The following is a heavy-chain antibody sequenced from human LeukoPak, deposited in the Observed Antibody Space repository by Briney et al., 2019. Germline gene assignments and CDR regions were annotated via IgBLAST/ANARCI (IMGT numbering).Heavy chain of an antibody. CDR1: GGSISSYY. Sequence: PSETLSLTCTVSGGSISSYYWSWIRQPPGKGLEWIGYIYYSGSTYYNPSLKSRVTISVDTSKNQFSLRLSSVTAADTAVYYCARLHSTHSSNSWGQGTLVTVSS. J-gene: IGHJ4*02. CDR2: IYYSGST. D-gene: IGHD6-13*01. CDR3: ARLHSTHSSNS. V-gene: IGHV4-59*08.